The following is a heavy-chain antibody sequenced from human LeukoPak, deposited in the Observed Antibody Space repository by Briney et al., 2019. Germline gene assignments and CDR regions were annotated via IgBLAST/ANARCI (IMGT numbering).Heavy chain of an antibody. J-gene: IGHJ4*02. V-gene: IGHV3-23*01. D-gene: IGHD6-13*01. CDR3: AKDRSAAAPYCFDY. CDR1: GFIFSNYA. CDR2: ISVSGDST. Sequence: GGSLRLSCAASGFIFSNYAMTWVRQAPGKGLEWVSGISVSGDSTLYADSVKGRFTISRDNSKNTLSLQMNSLRAEDTAVYYCAKDRSAAAPYCFDYWGQGTLVTVSS.